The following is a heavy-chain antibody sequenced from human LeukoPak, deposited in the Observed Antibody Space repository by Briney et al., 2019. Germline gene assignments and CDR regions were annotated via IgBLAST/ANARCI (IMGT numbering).Heavy chain of an antibody. D-gene: IGHD4-23*01. CDR2: TYYRSKWYY. V-gene: IGHV6-1*01. J-gene: IGHJ5*02. CDR3: ARGLTTVAMYNWFDP. Sequence: PSQTLSLTCAISGDSVSSNSAGWNWVRQSPSSGLEWLGRTYYRSKWYYEYAVSVKGRITINPDTSKNQFSLKLSSVTAADTAVYYCARGLTTVAMYNWFDPWGQGTLVTVSS. CDR1: GDSVSSNSAG.